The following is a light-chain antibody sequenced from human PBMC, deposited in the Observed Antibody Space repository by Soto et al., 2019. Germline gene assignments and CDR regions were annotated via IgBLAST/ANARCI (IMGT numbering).Light chain of an antibody. J-gene: IGLJ3*02. CDR3: QAYDYSLTAFV. V-gene: IGLV1-40*01. CDR2: GNR. CDR1: NSNLGAGYD. Sequence: QSVLTQPPSVSGAPGQRVTISCTGNNSNLGAGYDVHWYQQLPGAAPKLVIFGNRNRPSGVPERFSGSKSGTSASLAIIGLQAEEEADYYCQAYDYSLTAFVFGGGTKLTVL.